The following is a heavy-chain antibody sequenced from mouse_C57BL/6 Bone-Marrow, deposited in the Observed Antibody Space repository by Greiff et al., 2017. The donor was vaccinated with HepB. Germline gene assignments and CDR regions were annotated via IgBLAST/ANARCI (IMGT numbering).Heavy chain of an antibody. CDR3: ARDDYSNSFAY. CDR1: GFTFSSYA. J-gene: IGHJ3*01. Sequence: EVKLVKSGGGLVKPGGSLKLSCAASGFTFSSYAMSWVRQTPEKRLEWVATISDGGSYTYYPDNVKGRFTISRDNAKNNLYLQMSHLKSEDTAMYYCARDDYSNSFAYWGQGTLVTVSA. D-gene: IGHD2-5*01. V-gene: IGHV5-4*01. CDR2: ISDGGSYT.